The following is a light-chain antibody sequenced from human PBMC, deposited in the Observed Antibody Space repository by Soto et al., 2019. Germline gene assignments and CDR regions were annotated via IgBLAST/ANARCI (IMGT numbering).Light chain of an antibody. Sequence: QPVLTQPASVSGSPGQSITIFCSGTSSDIGGYNYVSWYQHHPGKAPKLIIYEVSYRPSGVSNRFSGSKSGNTASLTISGLQAEDEADYWCSSYTTTNTLQLVFGGGTKLTVL. CDR3: SSYTTTNTLQLV. J-gene: IGLJ2*01. CDR2: EVS. V-gene: IGLV2-14*01. CDR1: SSDIGGYNY.